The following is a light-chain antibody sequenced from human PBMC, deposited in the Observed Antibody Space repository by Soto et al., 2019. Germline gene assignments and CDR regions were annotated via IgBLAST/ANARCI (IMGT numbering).Light chain of an antibody. Sequence: EIVMTQSPATLSVSPGGRATLCCRASQSISDTLAWYQQKPGQAPRLLIHGASTRATGFPARFSGSGSGTEFTLTISSLQSEDFAAYYCQHYNNWSWTFGQGTKVDIK. CDR3: QHYNNWSWT. J-gene: IGKJ1*01. CDR2: GAS. CDR1: QSISDT. V-gene: IGKV3-15*01.